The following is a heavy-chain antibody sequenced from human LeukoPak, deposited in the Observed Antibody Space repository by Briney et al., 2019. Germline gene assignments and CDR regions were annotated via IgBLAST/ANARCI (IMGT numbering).Heavy chain of an antibody. J-gene: IGHJ3*02. Sequence: SETLSLTCAVYGGSFSGYYWSWIRQPPGKGLEWIGEINHSGSTNYNPSLKSRVTISVDTSKNQFSLKLSSVTAADTAVYYGALARWLVNDAFDIWGQGTMVTVSS. CDR2: INHSGST. D-gene: IGHD6-19*01. CDR3: ALARWLVNDAFDI. V-gene: IGHV4-34*01. CDR1: GGSFSGYY.